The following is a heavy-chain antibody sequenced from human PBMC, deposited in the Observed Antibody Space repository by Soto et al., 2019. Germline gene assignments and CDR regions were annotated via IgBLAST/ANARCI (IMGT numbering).Heavy chain of an antibody. J-gene: IGHJ4*02. V-gene: IGHV4-34*02. Sequence: QVQLQQWGAGLLKPSETLSLTCAVYGESFSGYYSSWIRQPPGKGLEWIGEINHSGSTNYNPSLKSRVTMSVDTSKNQFSLKLRFVTDADTAMYYSAGNIVATISSFDYWGPGTLVTVSS. D-gene: IGHD5-12*01. CDR3: AGNIVATISSFDY. CDR1: GESFSGYY. CDR2: INHSGST.